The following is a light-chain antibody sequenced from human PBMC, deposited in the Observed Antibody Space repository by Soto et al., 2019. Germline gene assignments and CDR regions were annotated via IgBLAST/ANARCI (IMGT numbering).Light chain of an antibody. J-gene: IGLJ1*01. V-gene: IGLV2-14*01. CDR1: SSDVGRYNY. Sequence: QSALTQPASVSGSPGQPITISCTGTSSDVGRYNYVSWYQQYPGRAPKLIIYEVTNRPSGVSDRFSGSKSGNVASLTISGLQAADEADYYCGSYTSTYVRIFGTGTKVTVL. CDR2: EVT. CDR3: GSYTSTYVRI.